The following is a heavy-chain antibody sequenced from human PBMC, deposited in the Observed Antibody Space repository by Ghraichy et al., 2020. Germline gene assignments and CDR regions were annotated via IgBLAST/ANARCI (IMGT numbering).Heavy chain of an antibody. Sequence: ASVKVSCKASGYTFSSFGVSWVRQAPGQGLEWMGWISAYNTNTNYAQKLQGRVTMTIDTPTSTAYMELRSLTSDDTAVYYCARDRPPLRPFDYWGQGTLVTVSS. CDR2: ISAYNTNT. V-gene: IGHV1-18*01. CDR1: GYTFSSFG. J-gene: IGHJ4*02. CDR3: ARDRPPLRPFDY.